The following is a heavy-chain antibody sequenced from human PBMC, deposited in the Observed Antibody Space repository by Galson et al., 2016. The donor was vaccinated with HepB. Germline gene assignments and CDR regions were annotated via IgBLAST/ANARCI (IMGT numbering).Heavy chain of an antibody. CDR3: ARAVFLRDAYNFYYFDD. J-gene: IGHJ4*02. CDR2: IYPGDSDT. Sequence: KVSCKGSGYSFTTYWIGWVRQMPGKGLEWMGIIYPGDSDTTYSPSFQGQVTISADKSISTAYLQWSSLKASDTAMYYCARAVFLRDAYNFYYFDDWGQGTLVTVSS. V-gene: IGHV5-51*01. CDR1: GYSFTTYW. D-gene: IGHD5-24*01.